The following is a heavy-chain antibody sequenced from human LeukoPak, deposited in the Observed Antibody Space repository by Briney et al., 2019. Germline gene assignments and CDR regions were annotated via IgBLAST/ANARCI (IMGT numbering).Heavy chain of an antibody. V-gene: IGHV3-11*04. CDR1: GFTFSDYY. J-gene: IGHJ5*02. D-gene: IGHD2-21*01. CDR3: ARDRSSGYCGGDCYVRWFDP. CDR2: ISSSGSTI. Sequence: GGSLRLSCAASGFTFSDYYMSWIRQAPGKGLEWVSYISSSGSTIYYADSVKGRFTISRDNAKNSLYLQMNSLRAEDTAVYYCARDRSSGYCGGDCYVRWFDPWGQGTLVTVSS.